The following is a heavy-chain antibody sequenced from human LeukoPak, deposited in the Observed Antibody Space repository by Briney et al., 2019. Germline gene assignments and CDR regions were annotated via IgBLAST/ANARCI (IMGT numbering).Heavy chain of an antibody. CDR3: ARDPLPVLRVDGGIGFPFDY. V-gene: IGHV3-7*01. CDR1: GFTFSSYW. CDR2: IKQDGSEK. D-gene: IGHD6-19*01. Sequence: PGGSLRLSCAASGFTFSSYWMSWVRQAPGKGLEWVANIKQDGSEKYYVDSVKGRFTISRDNAKNSLYLQMNSLRAEDTAVYYCARDPLPVLRVDGGIGFPFDYWGQGTLVTVSS. J-gene: IGHJ4*02.